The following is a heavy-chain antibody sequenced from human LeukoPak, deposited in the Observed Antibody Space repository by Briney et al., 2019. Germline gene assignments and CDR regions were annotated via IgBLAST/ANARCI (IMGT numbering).Heavy chain of an antibody. D-gene: IGHD6-19*01. Sequence: PGGSLRLSCAASGFTFINYAMSWIRQPAGKGLEWVSAISGSGGSTYYADSVKGRFTISRDNSKNTLYLQMNSLRAEDTAVYYCARDLIAVAGTGDYWGQGTLVTVSS. CDR2: ISGSGGST. CDR1: GFTFINYA. CDR3: ARDLIAVAGTGDY. J-gene: IGHJ4*02. V-gene: IGHV3-23*01.